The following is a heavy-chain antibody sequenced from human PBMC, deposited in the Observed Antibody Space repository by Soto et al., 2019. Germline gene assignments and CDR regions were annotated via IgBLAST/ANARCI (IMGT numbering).Heavy chain of an antibody. CDR2: IYYSGST. Sequence: QVQLQESGPGLVKPSETLSLTCTVSGGSMSSYYWSWIRQPPGKGLEWIGYIYYSGSTIYNPPLKSRVTISVDTSKNQFSLKLSSVTAADTAVYYCARYGSGSSVWFDPWGQGTLVTVSS. D-gene: IGHD3-10*01. J-gene: IGHJ5*02. CDR1: GGSMSSYY. CDR3: ARYGSGSSVWFDP. V-gene: IGHV4-59*01.